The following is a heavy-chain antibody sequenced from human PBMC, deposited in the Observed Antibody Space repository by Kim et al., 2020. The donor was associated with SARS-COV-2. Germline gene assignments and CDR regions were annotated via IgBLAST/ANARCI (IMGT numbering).Heavy chain of an antibody. CDR1: GFTFSSYS. V-gene: IGHV3-21*01. CDR2: ISSSSSYI. CDR3: ARDPHYGSGSSPTNWFDP. Sequence: GGSLRLSCAASGFTFSSYSMNWVRQAPGKGLEWVSSISSSSSYIYYADSVKGRFTISRDNAKNSLYLQMNSLRAEDTAVYYCARDPHYGSGSSPTNWFDPWGQGTLVTVSS. J-gene: IGHJ5*02. D-gene: IGHD3-10*01.